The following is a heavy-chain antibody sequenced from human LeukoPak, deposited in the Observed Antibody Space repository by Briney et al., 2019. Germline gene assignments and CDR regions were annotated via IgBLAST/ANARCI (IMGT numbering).Heavy chain of an antibody. D-gene: IGHD3-3*01. CDR3: ARDLEWLYPGGAFDI. Sequence: GASVKVSCEASGYTFTGDYMHWVREAPGQGLEWMGWVNPNSGGTNYAQKFQGRVTMTRDTAISTAYMELSRLRPDATAVYYCARDLEWLYPGGAFDIWGQGTMVTVSS. J-gene: IGHJ3*02. V-gene: IGHV1-2*02. CDR2: VNPNSGGT. CDR1: GYTFTGDY.